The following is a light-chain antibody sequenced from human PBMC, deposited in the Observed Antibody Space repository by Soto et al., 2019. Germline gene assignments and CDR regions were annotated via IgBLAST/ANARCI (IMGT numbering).Light chain of an antibody. J-gene: IGLJ2*01. CDR1: SSNIGTNT. V-gene: IGLV1-44*01. CDR3: AAWDDSLTGPV. CDR2: YNN. Sequence: QLVLTQTPSASGTPGQWVTISCSGSSSNIGTNTVNWYQQLPGTAPKLLIYYNNQRPSGVPDRFSGSKSGTSASLAISGLQSEDEADYYCAAWDDSLTGPVFGGGTKLTVL.